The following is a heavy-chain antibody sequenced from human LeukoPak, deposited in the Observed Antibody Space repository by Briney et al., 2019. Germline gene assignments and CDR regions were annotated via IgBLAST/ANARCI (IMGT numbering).Heavy chain of an antibody. V-gene: IGHV4-34*04. CDR1: WVPFSGLH. CDR2: INHRGST. Sequence: SETPSLTCAVYWVPFSGLHWSWIPQPPGKRPEWIGEINHRGSTTNNPANKSRAAISVATSMNQFSLKLSSVTGEETAVYYCARGRLWFGSWHNWGQGTLVTVSS. D-gene: IGHD3-10*01. CDR3: ARGRLWFGSWHN. J-gene: IGHJ4*02.